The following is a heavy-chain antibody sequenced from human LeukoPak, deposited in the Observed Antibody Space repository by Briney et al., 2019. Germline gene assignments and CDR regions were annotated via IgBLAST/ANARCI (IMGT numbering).Heavy chain of an antibody. V-gene: IGHV3-9*01. D-gene: IGHD6-13*01. CDR1: GFTFDDYA. J-gene: IGHJ5*02. CDR2: ISWNSGSI. CDR3: AKGGIAAAGSGGFDP. Sequence: PGRSLRLSCAASGFTFDDYAMHWVRQAPGKGLEWVSGISWNSGSIGYADSVKGRFTISRDNAKNSLYLQMNSLRAEDTALYYCAKGGIAAAGSGGFDPWGQGTLVTVSS.